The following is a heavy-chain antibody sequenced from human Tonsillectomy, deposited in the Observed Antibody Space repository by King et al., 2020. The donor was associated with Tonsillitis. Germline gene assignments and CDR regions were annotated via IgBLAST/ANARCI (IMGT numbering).Heavy chain of an antibody. Sequence: VQLVESGGGLVQPGGSLRLSCAASGFTFSSYWMSWVRQAPGKGLEWVANIKQDGSEKYYVDSVKGRFTISTDNAKNSLYLQMNSLRAEDKAVYYCARIVQWLVRGWGWHFDLWGRGTLVTVSS. CDR1: GFTFSSYW. CDR3: ARIVQWLVRGWGWHFDL. J-gene: IGHJ2*01. CDR2: IKQDGSEK. D-gene: IGHD6-19*01. V-gene: IGHV3-7*01.